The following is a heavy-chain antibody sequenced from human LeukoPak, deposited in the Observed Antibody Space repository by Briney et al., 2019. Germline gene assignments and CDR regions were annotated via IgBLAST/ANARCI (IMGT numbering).Heavy chain of an antibody. J-gene: IGHJ4*02. V-gene: IGHV1-2*02. D-gene: IGHD4-17*01. CDR3: ARSTTVTTYIFDY. CDR2: IYPKTGDT. Sequence: ASVKVSCKASGFTFTDSFIHWVRQAPGQGLEWMGWIYPKTGDTNHAQKFKGRVTTARDTSIRTAYMELSSLRSEDTAVYYCARSTTVTTYIFDYWGQGTLVTVSS. CDR1: GFTFTDSF.